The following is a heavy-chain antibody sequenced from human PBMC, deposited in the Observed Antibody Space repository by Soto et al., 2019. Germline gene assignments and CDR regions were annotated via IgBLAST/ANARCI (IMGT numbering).Heavy chain of an antibody. CDR1: GFTLSGSV. Sequence: EVQLVESGGGLVQPGGSLKLSCAASGFTLSGSVIYWVRQPSGKGLEWVGRIRSRSNGYATAYAASVRGRFTISRDDSMTTAYLQMNSLKTEDPAVYYCSRPGYSNYDSDYWGQGTLVTVSS. CDR2: IRSRSNGYAT. V-gene: IGHV3-73*02. J-gene: IGHJ4*02. D-gene: IGHD5-12*01. CDR3: SRPGYSNYDSDY.